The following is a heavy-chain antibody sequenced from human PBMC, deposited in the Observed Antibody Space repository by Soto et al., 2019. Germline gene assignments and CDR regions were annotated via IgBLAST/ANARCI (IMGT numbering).Heavy chain of an antibody. Sequence: EVQLVQSGAEVKKPGESLRISCKGSGYSFTSYWISWVRQMPGKGLEWMGRIDPSDSYTNYSPSFQGHVTISADKSIXTAYLQWSSLKASDTAMYYCARSGYDWHYYYGMDVWGQGTTVTVSS. V-gene: IGHV5-10-1*01. CDR2: IDPSDSYT. J-gene: IGHJ6*02. CDR1: GYSFTSYW. D-gene: IGHD5-12*01. CDR3: ARSGYDWHYYYGMDV.